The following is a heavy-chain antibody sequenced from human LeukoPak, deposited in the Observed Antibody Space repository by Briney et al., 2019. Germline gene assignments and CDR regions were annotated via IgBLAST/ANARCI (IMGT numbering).Heavy chain of an antibody. CDR1: GGSISSSNW. Sequence: IPSETLSLTCAVSGGSISSSNWWSWVRQPPGKGLEWIGEIYHSGSTNYNPSLKSRVTISVDKSKNQFSLKLSSVTAADTAVYYCARSDGRSWIQLWSPNEYYFDYWGQGTLVTVSS. CDR3: ARSDGRSWIQLWSPNEYYFDY. D-gene: IGHD5-18*01. J-gene: IGHJ4*02. V-gene: IGHV4-4*02. CDR2: IYHSGST.